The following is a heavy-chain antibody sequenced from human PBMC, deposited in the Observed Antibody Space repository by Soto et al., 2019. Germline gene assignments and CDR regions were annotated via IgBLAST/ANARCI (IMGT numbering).Heavy chain of an antibody. CDR2: IYYSGST. J-gene: IGHJ5*02. CDR3: ARHGIGIFGVVIIPNWFDP. V-gene: IGHV4-39*01. CDR1: GGSISSSSYY. Sequence: PSETLSLTCTVSGGSISSSSYYWGWIRQPPGKGLEWIGSIYYSGSTYYNPSLKSRVTISVDTSKNQFSLKLSSVTAADTAVYYCARHGIGIFGVVIIPNWFDPWGQGTLVTVSS. D-gene: IGHD3-3*01.